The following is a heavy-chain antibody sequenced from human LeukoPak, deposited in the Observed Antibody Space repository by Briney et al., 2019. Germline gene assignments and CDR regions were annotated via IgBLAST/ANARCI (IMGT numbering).Heavy chain of an antibody. V-gene: IGHV3-30*03. J-gene: IGHJ4*02. D-gene: IGHD1-26*01. CDR2: ISYDGSNK. CDR3: ARKTGELIDY. CDR1: GFTFSSYD. Sequence: HPGGSLRLSCAASGFTFSSYDMHWVRQAPGKGLEWVAVISYDGSNKYYADSVKGRFTISRDNSKNTLYLQMNSLRAEDTAVYYCARKTGELIDYWGQGTLVTVSS.